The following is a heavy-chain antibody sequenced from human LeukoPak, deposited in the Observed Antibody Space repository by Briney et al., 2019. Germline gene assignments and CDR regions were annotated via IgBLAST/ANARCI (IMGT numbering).Heavy chain of an antibody. Sequence: GGSLRLSCAASGFTFSSYSMNWVRQAPGKGLEWVSSVSSSSSYIYYADSVKGRFTISRDNAKNSLYLQMNSLRAEDTAVYYCARDADTSGSYWGQGTLVTVSS. V-gene: IGHV3-21*01. D-gene: IGHD1-26*01. CDR1: GFTFSSYS. J-gene: IGHJ4*02. CDR2: VSSSSSYI. CDR3: ARDADTSGSY.